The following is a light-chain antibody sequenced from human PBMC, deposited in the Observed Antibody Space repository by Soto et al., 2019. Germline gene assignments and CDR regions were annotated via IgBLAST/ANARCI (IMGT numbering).Light chain of an antibody. CDR1: NSDIGGYNF. J-gene: IGLJ1*01. CDR2: EVS. V-gene: IGLV2-14*01. CDR3: SSFTSSSTLYV. Sequence: QSALTQPASVSGSPGQSITISCTGTNSDIGGYNFVSWYRQHPGKAPQLIIYEVSNRPSGVSNRFSGSKSGNTASLTVSGLQAEDEADYYCSSFTSSSTLYVFGTGTKVTVL.